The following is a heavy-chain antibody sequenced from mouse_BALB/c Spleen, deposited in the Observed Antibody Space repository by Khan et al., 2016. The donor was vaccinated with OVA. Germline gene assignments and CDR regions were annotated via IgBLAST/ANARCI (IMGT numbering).Heavy chain of an antibody. CDR2: IYTYTGEP. CDR1: GYTFTSFG. D-gene: IGHD6-1*01. J-gene: IGHJ4*01. V-gene: IGHV9-3-1*01. Sequence: QIQLVQSGPELKKPGETVKISCKASGYTFTSFGMNWVNQAPGKGLEWLGWIYTYTGEPTYADDFKGRFAFTLETSASTAYLQINNLKNEDTATFCCTQPPSYSYTMDYWGQGTSVTVSS. CDR3: TQPPSYSYTMDY.